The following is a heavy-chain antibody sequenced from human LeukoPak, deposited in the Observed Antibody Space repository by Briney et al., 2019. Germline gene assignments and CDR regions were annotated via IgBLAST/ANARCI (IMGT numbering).Heavy chain of an antibody. J-gene: IGHJ3*02. Sequence: GGSLRLSCAASGFTFSSYWMSWVRQAPGKGLEWVANIKQDGSEKYYVDSVKGRFTISRDNAKNSLYLQMNSLRAEDTAVYYCARGVATTKGSDAFDIWGQGTMVTVSS. V-gene: IGHV3-7*01. CDR3: ARGVATTKGSDAFDI. D-gene: IGHD5-12*01. CDR2: IKQDGSEK. CDR1: GFTFSSYW.